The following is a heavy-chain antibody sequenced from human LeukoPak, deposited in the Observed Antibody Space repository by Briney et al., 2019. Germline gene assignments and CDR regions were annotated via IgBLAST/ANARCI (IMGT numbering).Heavy chain of an antibody. V-gene: IGHV3-30*04. D-gene: IGHD2-15*01. Sequence: PGGSLRRSCAASGFIFSSYAMHWVRQAPGKGLDWVAVISYHGSDQFYADSVKGRFTISRDSSKNTLHLQMNSLRTEDTAVYYCVRQDCSGGACYLDFWGQGTPVTVSS. CDR2: ISYHGSDQ. J-gene: IGHJ4*02. CDR3: VRQDCSGGACYLDF. CDR1: GFIFSSYA.